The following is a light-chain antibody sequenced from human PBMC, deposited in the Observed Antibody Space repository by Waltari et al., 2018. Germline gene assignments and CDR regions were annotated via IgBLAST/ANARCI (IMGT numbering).Light chain of an antibody. CDR2: EVS. Sequence: QSDLTQPPSASGSPGQSVTLSCTGTTNDIDSYDYVSWYQHHPGKAPKLIIYEVSNRPSGVSKRFSGSKSGSTASLTVSALQVEDEAIYYCSSYVASRIVFGGGTRLTVL. CDR3: SSYVASRIV. V-gene: IGLV2-8*01. J-gene: IGLJ2*01. CDR1: TNDIDSYDY.